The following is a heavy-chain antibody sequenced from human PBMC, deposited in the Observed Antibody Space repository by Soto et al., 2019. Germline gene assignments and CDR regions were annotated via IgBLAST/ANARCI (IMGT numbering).Heavy chain of an antibody. V-gene: IGHV3-23*01. D-gene: IGHD5-18*01. CDR1: GFTFSSYA. Sequence: GGSLRLSCAASGFTFSSYAMSWVRQVRGKGLEWVSAISGSGGSTYYADSVKGRFTISRDNSKNTLYLQMNSLRAEDTAVYYCAKGSRGYSNWFDPWVQGTLVTVSS. CDR2: ISGSGGST. J-gene: IGHJ5*02. CDR3: AKGSRGYSNWFDP.